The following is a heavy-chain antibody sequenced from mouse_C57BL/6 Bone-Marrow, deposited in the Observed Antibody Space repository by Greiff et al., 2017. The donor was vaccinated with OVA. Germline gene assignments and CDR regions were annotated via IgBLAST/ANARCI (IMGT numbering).Heavy chain of an antibody. CDR2: IDPETGGT. D-gene: IGHD2-5*01. CDR3: TSSYSNYGDFDY. V-gene: IGHV1-15*01. CDR1: GYTFTDYE. J-gene: IGHJ2*01. Sequence: VQLQQSGAELVRPGASVTLSCTASGYTFTDYEMHWVKQTPVHGLEWIGAIDPETGGTAYTQKFKGKAILTADKSSSTAYMELRSLTSEDSAVYYVTSSYSNYGDFDYWGQGTTLTVSS.